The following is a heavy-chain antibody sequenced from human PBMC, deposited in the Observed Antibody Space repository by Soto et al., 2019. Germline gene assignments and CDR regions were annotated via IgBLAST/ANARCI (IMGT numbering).Heavy chain of an antibody. CDR2: ISAYNGNT. CDR1: GYTFTSYG. D-gene: IGHD2-2*01. J-gene: IGHJ4*02. Sequence: ASVKVSCKASGYTFTSYGISWVRQAPGQGLEWMGWISAYNGNTNYAQKLQGRVTMTTDTSTSTAYMELRSLRSDDTAVYYCARTIVVVPAANSLNFDYWGQGTLVTVSS. V-gene: IGHV1-18*01. CDR3: ARTIVVVPAANSLNFDY.